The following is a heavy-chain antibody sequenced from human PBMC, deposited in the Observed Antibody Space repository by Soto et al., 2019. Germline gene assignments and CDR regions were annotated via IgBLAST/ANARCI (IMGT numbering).Heavy chain of an antibody. CDR1: GYSFAGYW. D-gene: IGHD3-22*01. J-gene: IGHJ4*02. Sequence: PGDFRKISCKGSGYSFAGYWITWVRQKPGKGLEWMGRIDPSDSQTYYSPSFRGHVTISATKSITTVFLQWSSLRASDTAMYYCARQIYDSDTGPNFQYYFDSWGQGTPVTVSP. V-gene: IGHV5-10-1*01. CDR2: IDPSDSQT. CDR3: ARQIYDSDTGPNFQYYFDS.